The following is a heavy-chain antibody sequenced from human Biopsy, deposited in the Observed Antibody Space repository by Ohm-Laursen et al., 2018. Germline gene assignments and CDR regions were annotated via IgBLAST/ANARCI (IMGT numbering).Heavy chain of an antibody. J-gene: IGHJ4*02. D-gene: IGHD4-17*01. CDR3: ARDSPSYADYPFDY. Sequence: SDTLSLTCTVSGGSINSRHWSWIRQPAGKGLEWIGRVYISGGTTYNPSLKSRVTMSLDTSKNQFSLRLRSVTAADTAVYYCARDSPSYADYPFDYWGQGTLVTVSS. CDR1: GGSINSRH. CDR2: VYISGGT. V-gene: IGHV4-4*07.